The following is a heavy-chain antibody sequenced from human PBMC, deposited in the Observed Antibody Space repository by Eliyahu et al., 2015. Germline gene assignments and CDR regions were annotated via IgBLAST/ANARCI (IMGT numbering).Heavy chain of an antibody. V-gene: IGHV6-1*01. D-gene: IGHD2-15*01. CDR2: AYYRSKWYL. CDR3: ARDPGRCSGGTCYSQFDY. Sequence: QVQLQQSGPGLVKPSQTLSLTXAIPXXXVSSNIPXWNWIRQSPSRGLEWLGRAYYRSKWYLDYAVSVKSRIAINPDTSKNQFSLQLNSVTPEDTAVYYCARDPGRCSGGTCYSQFDYWGXGTPVTVSS. J-gene: IGHJ4*02. CDR1: XXXVSSNIPX.